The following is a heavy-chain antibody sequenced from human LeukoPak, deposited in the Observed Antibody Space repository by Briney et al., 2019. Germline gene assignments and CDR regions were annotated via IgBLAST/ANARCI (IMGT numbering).Heavy chain of an antibody. V-gene: IGHV3-74*01. CDR1: GFAFSSSW. Sequence: GGSLRLSCAASGFAFSSSWMHWFRQGPGKGLVWVSRITSDGRTTIYADSVKGRFSISRDNAKNTLYLQMNSLRAEDTAVYYCAKEWTSWLRYFDWLSHLDYWGQGTLVTVSS. CDR3: AKEWTSWLRYFDWLSHLDY. CDR2: ITSDGRTT. J-gene: IGHJ4*02. D-gene: IGHD3-9*01.